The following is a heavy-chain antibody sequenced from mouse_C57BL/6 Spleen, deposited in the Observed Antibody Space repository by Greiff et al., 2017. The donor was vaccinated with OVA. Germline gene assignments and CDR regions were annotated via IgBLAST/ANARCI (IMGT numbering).Heavy chain of an antibody. V-gene: IGHV5-6*01. J-gene: IGHJ1*03. CDR1: GFTFSSYG. CDR2: ISSGGSYT. CDR3: ARHEAGLRYFDV. Sequence: EVMLVESGGDLVKPGGSLKLSCAASGFTFSSYGMSWVRQTPDKRLEWVATISSGGSYTYYPDSVKGRFTISRDNAKNTLYLQMSSLKSEDTAMYYCARHEAGLRYFDVWGTGTTVTVSS. D-gene: IGHD6-1*01.